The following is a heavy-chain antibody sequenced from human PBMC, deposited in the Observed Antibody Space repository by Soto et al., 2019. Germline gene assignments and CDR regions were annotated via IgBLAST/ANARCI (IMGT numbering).Heavy chain of an antibody. Sequence: QVQLVESGGGVVQPGRSLRLSCAASGFTFSSYGMHWVRQAPGKGLGWVAVIWYDGSNKYYADSVKGRFTISRDNSKNTLYLQMNSLRAEDTAVYYCARDTARDKFRIYYGMDVWGQGTTVTVSS. CDR3: ARDTARDKFRIYYGMDV. V-gene: IGHV3-33*01. CDR2: IWYDGSNK. J-gene: IGHJ6*02. CDR1: GFTFSSYG. D-gene: IGHD5-18*01.